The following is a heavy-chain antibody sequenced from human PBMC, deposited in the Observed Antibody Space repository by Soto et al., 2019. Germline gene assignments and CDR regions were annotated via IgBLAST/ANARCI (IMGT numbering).Heavy chain of an antibody. V-gene: IGHV3-30*18. Sequence: GGSLRLSCAASGFTFSSYGMHWVRQAPGKGLEWVAVISYDGSNKYYADSVKGRFTISRDNSKNTLYLQMNSLRAEDTAVYYCAKRFGGNNGDYERDYFDYWGQGTLVTVSS. D-gene: IGHD4-17*01. CDR3: AKRFGGNNGDYERDYFDY. CDR2: ISYDGSNK. J-gene: IGHJ4*02. CDR1: GFTFSSYG.